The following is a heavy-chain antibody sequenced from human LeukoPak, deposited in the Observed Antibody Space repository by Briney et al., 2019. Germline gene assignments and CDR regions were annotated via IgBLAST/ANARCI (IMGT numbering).Heavy chain of an antibody. J-gene: IGHJ4*02. CDR3: ARDGAVLTGYYDY. V-gene: IGHV3-66*01. CDR2: IYSGGST. D-gene: IGHD3-9*01. CDR1: GFTVSSNY. Sequence: GGSLRLSCAASGFTVSSNYLSWVRQAPGKGLEWVSTIYSGGSTYYADSVTGRFTISRDNSKNTLYLQMNSLRADDTAVYYCARDGAVLTGYYDYWGQGTLATVSS.